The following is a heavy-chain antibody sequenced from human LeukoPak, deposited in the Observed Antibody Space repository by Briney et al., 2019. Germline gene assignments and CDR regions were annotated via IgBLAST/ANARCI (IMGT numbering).Heavy chain of an antibody. CDR3: ARENSGIYREFDY. D-gene: IGHD1-26*01. CDR2: IYTSGST. CDR1: GGSISSYY. J-gene: IGHJ4*02. Sequence: PSETLSLTCTVSGGSISSYYWSWIRQPAGKGLEWIGRIYTSGSTNYNASLKSRVSMSVDTSKNQFSLKLSSVTAADTAVFYCARENSGIYREFDYWGQGTLVTASS. V-gene: IGHV4-4*07.